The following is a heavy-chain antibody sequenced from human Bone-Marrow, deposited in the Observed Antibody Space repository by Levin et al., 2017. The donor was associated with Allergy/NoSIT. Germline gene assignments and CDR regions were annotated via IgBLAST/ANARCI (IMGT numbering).Heavy chain of an antibody. V-gene: IGHV3-49*04. CDR3: TRVRDGYCGGDCYSFY. D-gene: IGHD2-21*02. J-gene: IGHJ4*02. Sequence: PGGSLRLSCTASGFTLGDYAMSWVRQTPGKGLEWVGFIRSMPYGGTTEYAASVKGRFTISRDDSKSIAYLQMNSLKTEDTAMYYCTRVRDGYCGGDCYSFYWGQGTLVTVSS. CDR2: IRSMPYGGTT. CDR1: GFTLGDYA.